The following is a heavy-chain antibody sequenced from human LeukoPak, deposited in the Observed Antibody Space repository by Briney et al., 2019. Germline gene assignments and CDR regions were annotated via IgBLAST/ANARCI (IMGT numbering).Heavy chain of an antibody. CDR2: ISYTGST. J-gene: IGHJ4*02. CDR1: GGSISSYY. V-gene: IGHV4-59*01. Sequence: SETLSLTCTVSGGSISSYYWSWIRQPPGKGLEWIGYISYTGSTTYNSSLKSRVTISLDTSQNQFSLKLTSVTPADTAVYYCARTAKYYYGSETYYFFDYWGQGTLVTVSS. D-gene: IGHD3-10*01. CDR3: ARTAKYYYGSETYYFFDY.